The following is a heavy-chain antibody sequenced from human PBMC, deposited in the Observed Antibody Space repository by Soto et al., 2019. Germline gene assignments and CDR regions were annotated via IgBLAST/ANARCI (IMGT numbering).Heavy chain of an antibody. D-gene: IGHD4-17*01. J-gene: IGHJ4*02. Sequence: SETLSLTCAVSGGSISSGGYSWSWIRQPPGKGLEWIGYIYHSGSTYYNPSLKSRVTISVDRSKNQFSLKLSSVTAADTAVYYCARGVTTVTAIDYWGQGTLVTVS. V-gene: IGHV4-30-2*01. CDR2: IYHSGST. CDR1: GGSISSGGYS. CDR3: ARGVTTVTAIDY.